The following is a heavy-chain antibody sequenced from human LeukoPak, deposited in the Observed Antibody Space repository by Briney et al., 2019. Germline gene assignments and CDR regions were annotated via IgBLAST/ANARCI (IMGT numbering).Heavy chain of an antibody. CDR2: ITPDGNAA. CDR3: TRSGYSNGYDY. Sequence: GGSLRLSCAASGFTFSGHWMHWVRQVPGKGLMAVSRITPDGNAAAYADSVKGRFTISRDNAKNTLYLEMNSLTAEDTALYHCTRSGYSNGYDYWGQGTLVTVSS. V-gene: IGHV3-74*03. J-gene: IGHJ4*02. CDR1: GFTFSGHW. D-gene: IGHD2-15*01.